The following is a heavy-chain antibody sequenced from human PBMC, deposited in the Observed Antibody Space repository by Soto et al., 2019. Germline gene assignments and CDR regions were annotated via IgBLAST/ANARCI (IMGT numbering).Heavy chain of an antibody. V-gene: IGHV4-34*01. Sequence: SETLSLTCAVYGGSFSGYYWSWIRQPPGKGLEWIGEISHSGSTNYNPSLKSRVTISVDTSKNQFSLKLSSVTAADTAVYYCARGFAYYYYGMDVWGKGTKVTV. CDR3: ARGFAYYYYGMDV. CDR1: GGSFSGYY. CDR2: ISHSGST. J-gene: IGHJ6*04.